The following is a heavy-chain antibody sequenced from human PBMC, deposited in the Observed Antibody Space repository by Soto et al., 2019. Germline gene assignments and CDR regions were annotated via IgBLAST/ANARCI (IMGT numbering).Heavy chain of an antibody. Sequence: GASVKVSCKASGGTFSSYAISWVRQAPGQGLEWMGGIIPIFGTANYAQKFQGRVTITADKSTSTAYMELSSLRSEDTAVYYCATHLLLELGQRGDDFDIWGQGTMVTVSS. J-gene: IGHJ3*02. V-gene: IGHV1-69*06. CDR2: IIPIFGTA. CDR1: GGTFSSYA. CDR3: ATHLLLELGQRGDDFDI. D-gene: IGHD3-22*01.